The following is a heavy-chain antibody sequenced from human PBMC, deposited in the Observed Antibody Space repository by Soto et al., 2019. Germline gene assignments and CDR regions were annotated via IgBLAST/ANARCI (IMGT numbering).Heavy chain of an antibody. CDR3: ATVPRPGYFYYMDV. J-gene: IGHJ6*03. Sequence: PSETLSLTCTVSGGSISSYYWSWIRQPPGKGLEWIGYIYYSGGTNYNPSLKSRVTISVDTSKNHFSLNLSSVTAADTAVYYCATVPRPGYFYYMDVWGKGTTVTVSS. CDR1: GGSISSYY. CDR2: IYYSGGT. D-gene: IGHD3-10*01. V-gene: IGHV4-59*01.